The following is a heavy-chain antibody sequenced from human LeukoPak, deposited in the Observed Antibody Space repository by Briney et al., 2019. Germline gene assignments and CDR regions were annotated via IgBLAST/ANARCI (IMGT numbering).Heavy chain of an antibody. CDR3: AKDRAMVHPYYFDS. V-gene: IGHV3-23*01. J-gene: IGHJ4*02. CDR1: GFTFSSCA. D-gene: IGHD5-18*01. CDR2: ISGSGGNT. Sequence: PGGSLRLSCAASGFTFSSCAMSWVRQAPGKGLEWVSGISGSGGNTHHADSVKGRFTISRDNSKNTLYLQMNSLRAEDTAVYYCAKDRAMVHPYYFDSWGQGTLVTVSS.